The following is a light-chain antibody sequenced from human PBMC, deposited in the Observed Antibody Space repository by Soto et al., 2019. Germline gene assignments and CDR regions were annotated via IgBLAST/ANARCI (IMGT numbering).Light chain of an antibody. V-gene: IGKV1-39*01. CDR1: QSISNY. CDR2: AAS. CDR3: QQSFSMPYT. J-gene: IGKJ2*01. Sequence: DIQMTQSPSSLSASVGDRVTITCRASQSISNYLNWYQQKPGKAPELLIYAASSLQSGVPSTFTGSGSGTDFTLTISSLQPEDFATYYCQQSFSMPYTFGQGTKVEIK.